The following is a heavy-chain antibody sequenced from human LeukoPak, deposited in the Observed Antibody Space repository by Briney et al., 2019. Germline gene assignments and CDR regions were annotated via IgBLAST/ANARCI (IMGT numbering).Heavy chain of an antibody. CDR2: ISWNSGSI. CDR3: ARGSSGRNIGNFDY. J-gene: IGHJ4*02. CDR1: GFTFDDYA. V-gene: IGHV3-9*01. D-gene: IGHD3-10*01. Sequence: GGSLRLSCAASGFTFDDYAMHWVRHAPGKGLEWVSGISWNSGSIGYADSVKGRFTISRDNAKNSLYLQMNYVRAEDTAVYYCARGSSGRNIGNFDYWGQGTLVTVSS.